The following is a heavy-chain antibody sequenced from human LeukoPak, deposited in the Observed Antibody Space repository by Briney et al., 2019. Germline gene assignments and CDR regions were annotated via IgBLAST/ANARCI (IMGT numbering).Heavy chain of an antibody. J-gene: IGHJ4*02. CDR2: ISGSGGST. D-gene: IGHD2-2*01. V-gene: IGHV3-23*01. CDR3: AIPRGDIVVVPAAIEY. CDR1: GFTFSSYA. Sequence: GRSLRLSCAASGFTFSSYAMSWVRQAPGKGLEWVSAISGSGGSTYYADSVKGRFTISRDNSKNTLYLQMNSLRAEDTAVYYCAIPRGDIVVVPAAIEYWGQGTLVTVSS.